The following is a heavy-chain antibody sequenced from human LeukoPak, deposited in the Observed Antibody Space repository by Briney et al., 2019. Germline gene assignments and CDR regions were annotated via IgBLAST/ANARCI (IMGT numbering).Heavy chain of an antibody. D-gene: IGHD5-24*01. V-gene: IGHV4-59*11. J-gene: IGHJ4*02. Sequence: SETLSLTCAISGGAISGGSIGSHYWSWIRQPPGKGLEWLGFINYSGNTKYNPSLKSRVTISVDTSKNQFSLNLNYVTAADTAVYYCSRYRGEGYIQFDYWGQGTLVTVSS. CDR3: SRYRGEGYIQFDY. CDR1: GGSIGSHY. CDR2: INYSGNT.